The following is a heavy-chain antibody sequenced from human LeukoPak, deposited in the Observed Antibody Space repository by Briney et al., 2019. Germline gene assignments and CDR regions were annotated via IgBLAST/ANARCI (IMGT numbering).Heavy chain of an antibody. CDR2: IIPIFGTA. V-gene: IGHV1-69*13. CDR3: ARDRFVYDFWSGPVSIHNWFDP. CDR1: GGTFISYA. J-gene: IGHJ5*02. D-gene: IGHD3-3*01. Sequence: SVKVSCKASGGTFISYAISWVRQAPGQGREWMGGIIPIFGTANYAQKFQGRVTITADESTSTAYMELSCLRSEDTAVYYCARDRFVYDFWSGPVSIHNWFDPWAREPWSPSPQ.